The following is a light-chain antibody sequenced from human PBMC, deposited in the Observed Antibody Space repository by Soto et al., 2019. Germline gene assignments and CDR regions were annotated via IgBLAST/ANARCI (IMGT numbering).Light chain of an antibody. CDR1: QSVLSSSNNKHF. Sequence: DIVMTQSPDSLAVSLGERATINCKSSQSVLSSSNNKHFLTWYQQKPGQPPKLLIYWASTRESGVPDRFSGSGSGTDFTLTISSLQAEDVAVYYCHQYYLSHSFGQGTKLEIK. J-gene: IGKJ2*01. CDR3: HQYYLSHS. CDR2: WAS. V-gene: IGKV4-1*01.